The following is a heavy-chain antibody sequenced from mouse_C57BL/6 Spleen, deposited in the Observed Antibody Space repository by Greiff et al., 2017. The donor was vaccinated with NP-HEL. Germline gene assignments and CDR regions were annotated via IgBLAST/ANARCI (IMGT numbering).Heavy chain of an antibody. D-gene: IGHD2-4*01. CDR2: INPCCGYT. CDR3: ARYYEYDGYFDV. V-gene: IGHV1-7*01. J-gene: IGHJ1*03. Sequence: HLQPSVSSLFPPGASVQLSFTSSGYTFPSSWLPLVPHRPAPCLSWIGYINPCCGYTKYNHKFKVTATLTADKSSSTAYMQLSSLTYEDSAVYYCARYYEYDGYFDVWGTGTTVTVSS. CDR1: GYTFPSSW.